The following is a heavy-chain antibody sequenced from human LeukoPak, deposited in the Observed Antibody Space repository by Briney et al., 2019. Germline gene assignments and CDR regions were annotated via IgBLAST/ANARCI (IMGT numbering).Heavy chain of an antibody. D-gene: IGHD2-2*01. CDR2: IKSKSDGGAT. V-gene: IGHV3-15*01. Sequence: PGGSLRLSCAGSGFTFSSAWMSWVRQTPGKGLEWVGRIKSKSDGGATDYAALVKGRFTISRDDSENTAYLQMNSLETEDTAVYYCSTYAASGVWGQGTLVTVSS. CDR1: GFTFSSAW. CDR3: STYAASGV. J-gene: IGHJ4*02.